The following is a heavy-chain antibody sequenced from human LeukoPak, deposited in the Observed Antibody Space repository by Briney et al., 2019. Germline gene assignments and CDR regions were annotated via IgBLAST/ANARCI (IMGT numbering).Heavy chain of an antibody. CDR3: ARAGGYCGRISCPYYFDY. J-gene: IGHJ4*02. CDR1: GYTFTDFY. Sequence: ASVRVSCKASGYTFTDFYLHWVRQAPGQGLEWMGWINPNSGGTNYAQRFQGRVTMTRDTSIGTAYMELSRLRSDDTAVYYCARAGGYCGRISCPYYFDYWGQGSLVAVSS. V-gene: IGHV1-2*02. CDR2: INPNSGGT. D-gene: IGHD2-15*01.